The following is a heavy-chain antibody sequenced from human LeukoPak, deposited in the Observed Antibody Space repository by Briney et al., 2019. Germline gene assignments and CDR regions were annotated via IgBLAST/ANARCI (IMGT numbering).Heavy chain of an antibody. J-gene: IGHJ4*02. Sequence: PGGSLRLSCAASGFTFSNYAMSWVRQAPGKGLEWVSAISGSGGSTYYADSVKGRFTISRDNSKNTLYLQINSLRAEDTAVYYCAKVDILTGYYKVPFDYWGQGTLVTVSS. CDR1: GFTFSNYA. V-gene: IGHV3-23*01. CDR2: ISGSGGST. CDR3: AKVDILTGYYKVPFDY. D-gene: IGHD3-9*01.